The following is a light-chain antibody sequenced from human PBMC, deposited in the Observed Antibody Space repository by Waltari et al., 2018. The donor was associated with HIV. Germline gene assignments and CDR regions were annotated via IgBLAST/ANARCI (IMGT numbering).Light chain of an antibody. V-gene: IGLV3-21*04. Sequence: SYVLTQPPSVSVAPGKTARITCGGNNIESKSVHWYQQKPGQAPVVVIYYDTDRPSGIPERFSGSNSGNTATLTISRVEAGDEADYYCQVWDSSSDHYVFGTGTKVTVL. CDR3: QVWDSSSDHYV. CDR1: NIESKS. J-gene: IGLJ1*01. CDR2: YDT.